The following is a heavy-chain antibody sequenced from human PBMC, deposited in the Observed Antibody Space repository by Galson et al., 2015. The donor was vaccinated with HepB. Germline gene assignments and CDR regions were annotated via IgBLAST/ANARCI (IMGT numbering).Heavy chain of an antibody. Sequence: SVKVSCKASGGTITTYPISWMRQAPGQGLEWMGRFVPIFDVPNYAQRFQGRVTISADKSTNTVYMELSSLRSEDTAIYYRSRDGYCDGTTRHRDAFDIWGQGTIVTVSS. CDR2: FVPIFDVP. CDR3: SRDGYCDGTTRHRDAFDI. V-gene: IGHV1-69*04. CDR1: GGTITTYP. D-gene: IGHD2-21*01. J-gene: IGHJ3*02.